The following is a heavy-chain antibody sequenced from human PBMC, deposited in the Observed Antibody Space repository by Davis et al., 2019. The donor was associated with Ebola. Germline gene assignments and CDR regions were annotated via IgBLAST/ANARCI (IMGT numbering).Heavy chain of an antibody. Sequence: GESLKISCKGSGYSFTSYWIGWVRQMPGEGLEWMGIIYTGDSDTRYSPSFRGQVTISADKSIKTAFLQWSSLKASDTAMYYCASLRRTITGMDDAFDIWGQGTMVTVSS. CDR3: ASLRRTITGMDDAFDI. D-gene: IGHD2-8*02. CDR2: IYTGDSDT. J-gene: IGHJ3*02. V-gene: IGHV5-51*01. CDR1: GYSFTSYW.